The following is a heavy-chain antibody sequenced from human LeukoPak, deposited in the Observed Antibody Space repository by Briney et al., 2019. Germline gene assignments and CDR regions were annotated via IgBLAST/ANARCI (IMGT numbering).Heavy chain of an antibody. CDR1: GGSISSSSYY. Sequence: SETLSLTCTVSGGSISSSSYYWGWIRQPPGKGLEWIGSIYYSGSTYYNPSLKSRVTISVDTSKNQFSLKLSSVSAADTAVYYCARLLCSSTSCYSNDAFDIWGQGTMVTVSS. CDR3: ARLLCSSTSCYSNDAFDI. J-gene: IGHJ3*02. V-gene: IGHV4-39*01. D-gene: IGHD2-2*01. CDR2: IYYSGST.